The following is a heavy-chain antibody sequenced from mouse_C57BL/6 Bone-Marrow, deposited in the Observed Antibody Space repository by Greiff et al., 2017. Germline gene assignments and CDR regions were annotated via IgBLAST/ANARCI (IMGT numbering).Heavy chain of an antibody. CDR2: IDPSDSYT. CDR3: ARDRDYGSWFAY. Sequence: QVQLQQPGAELVMPGASVKLSCKASGYTFTSYWMHWVKQRPGQGLEWIGAIDPSDSYTNYNQKFKGKSTLTVDKSSSTAYMQLSSLTSEDSAVYYCARDRDYGSWFAYWGQGTLVTVSA. V-gene: IGHV1-69*01. D-gene: IGHD1-1*01. CDR1: GYTFTSYW. J-gene: IGHJ3*01.